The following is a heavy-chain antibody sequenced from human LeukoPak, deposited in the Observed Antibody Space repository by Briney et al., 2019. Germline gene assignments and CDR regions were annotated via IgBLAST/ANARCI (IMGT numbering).Heavy chain of an antibody. J-gene: IGHJ4*02. V-gene: IGHV3-74*01. CDR2: MSGDGSST. Sequence: GESLRLSCAASGFSFSSYWMHWGRQAPGKGLVSFSRMSGDGSSTSYADSVKGRFAISRDNAKNTLYLQMNSLRAEDKAVYYCVRWRDYYQSLFDSWGQGTLVTVSS. CDR3: VRWRDYYQSLFDS. D-gene: IGHD3-3*01. CDR1: GFSFSSYW.